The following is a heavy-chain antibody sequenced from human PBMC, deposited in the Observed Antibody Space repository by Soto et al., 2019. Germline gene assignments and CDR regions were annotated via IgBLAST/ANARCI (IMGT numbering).Heavy chain of an antibody. J-gene: IGHJ3*01. CDR1: SXXXXXEXX. CDR3: AKGGGHCSDGVCYAFEV. Sequence: QVQLQESGPGLVKPSETLSLTCTVSSXXXXXEXXXXXXXXXXXXXXEXXGEIYHSGSSHYSPSLKSRVIISQDKSKNQFSLKLSSVTAADTAVYYCAKGGGHCSDGVCYAFEVWGQGTMVAVSS. D-gene: IGHD2-8*01. V-gene: IGHV4-4*02. CDR2: IYHSGSS.